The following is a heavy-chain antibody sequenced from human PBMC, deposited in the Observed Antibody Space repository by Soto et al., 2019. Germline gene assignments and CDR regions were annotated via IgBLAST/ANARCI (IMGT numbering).Heavy chain of an antibody. V-gene: IGHV1-18*01. CDR1: GYTFTSYG. D-gene: IGHD3-10*01. Sequence: ASVKVSCKASGYTFTSYGISWVRQAPGQGLEWMGWISAYNGNTNYAQKLQGRVTMTTDTSTSTAYMELRSLRSDDTAVYYCARDGSEGRYYRVSGQNWFDPWGRGTLVTVSS. CDR2: ISAYNGNT. J-gene: IGHJ5*02. CDR3: ARDGSEGRYYRVSGQNWFDP.